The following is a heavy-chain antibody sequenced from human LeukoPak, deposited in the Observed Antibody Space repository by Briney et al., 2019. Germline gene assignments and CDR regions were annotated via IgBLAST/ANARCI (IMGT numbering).Heavy chain of an antibody. CDR1: GFTFSSYA. J-gene: IGHJ4*02. CDR2: VSGSGGST. V-gene: IGHV3-23*01. Sequence: GGSLRLSCAASGFTFSSYAMSWVGQAPGKGLEWVSAVSGSGGSTYYADSVKGRFTISRDNSKNTLYLQMNSLRAEDTAVYYCASLGYCSGGSCPSPLDYWGQGTLVTVSS. CDR3: ASLGYCSGGSCPSPLDY. D-gene: IGHD2-15*01.